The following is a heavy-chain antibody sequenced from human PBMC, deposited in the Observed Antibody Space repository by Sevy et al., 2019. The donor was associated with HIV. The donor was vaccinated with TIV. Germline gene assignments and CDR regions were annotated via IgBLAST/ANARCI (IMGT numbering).Heavy chain of an antibody. CDR1: GFSFSSYW. Sequence: GGSLRLSCEASGFSFSSYWMSWVRQAPGKGLEWVANIKQDGSEKFYVDSVKGRFTISRDNARNSLYLQMNSLRAEDTAVYFCGRGSSGRNDGPYDYWGQGTPVTVSP. D-gene: IGHD1-1*01. V-gene: IGHV3-7*04. CDR3: GRGSSGRNDGPYDY. J-gene: IGHJ4*02. CDR2: IKQDGSEK.